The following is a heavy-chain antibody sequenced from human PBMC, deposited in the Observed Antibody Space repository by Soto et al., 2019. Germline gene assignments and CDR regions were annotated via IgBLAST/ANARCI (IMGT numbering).Heavy chain of an antibody. CDR2: ISAYNGNT. Sequence: QVQLVQSGAEVKKPGASVKVSCKASGYTFTSYGISWVRQAPGQGLEWMGWISAYNGNTNYAQKLQGRVTMTTDTSPSTAYMALRSPRSHDTAVYYCAIDRGSNALDYWGQGALVTVSS. CDR1: GYTFTSYG. D-gene: IGHD3-16*01. J-gene: IGHJ4*02. V-gene: IGHV1-18*01. CDR3: AIDRGSNALDY.